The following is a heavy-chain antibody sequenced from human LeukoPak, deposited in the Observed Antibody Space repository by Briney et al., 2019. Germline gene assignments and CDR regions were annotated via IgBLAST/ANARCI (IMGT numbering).Heavy chain of an antibody. CDR3: AGSLGYCTSNVCYLKY. CDR1: GYTFTSYY. Sequence: ASVKVSCKASGYTFTSYYMHWVRQAPGQGLEWVGIINPSGDPTTYAQKFQGRVTMTTDTSTSTAYMELRSLRSDDTAVYYCAGSLGYCTSNVCYLKYWGQGTLVTVSS. V-gene: IGHV1-46*01. J-gene: IGHJ4*02. D-gene: IGHD2-8*01. CDR2: INPSGDPT.